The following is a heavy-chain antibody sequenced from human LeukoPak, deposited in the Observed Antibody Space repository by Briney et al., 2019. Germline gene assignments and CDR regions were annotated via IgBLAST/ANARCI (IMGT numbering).Heavy chain of an antibody. D-gene: IGHD6-13*01. J-gene: IGHJ6*02. CDR3: ARGPGSSWYFPLFERNGMDV. CDR2: INHSGST. Sequence: PSETLSLTCAVYGGSFSGYYWSWIRQPPGKGLEWIGEINHSGSTNYNPSLKSRVTISVDTSKNQFSLKLSSVTAADTAVYYCARGPGSSWYFPLFERNGMDVWGQGTTVTVSS. CDR1: GGSFSGYY. V-gene: IGHV4-34*01.